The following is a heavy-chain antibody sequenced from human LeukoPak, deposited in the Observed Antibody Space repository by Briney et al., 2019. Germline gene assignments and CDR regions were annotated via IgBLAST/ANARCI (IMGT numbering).Heavy chain of an antibody. V-gene: IGHV4-34*01. CDR2: INHSGST. CDR1: GGSISSYY. Sequence: PSETLSLTCTVSGGSISSYYWSWIRQPPGKGLEWIGEINHSGSTDYNPSLKSRVTISVDTSKNQFSLKLSSVTAADTAVYYCARDSPGTIRDGYNYPFDYWGQGTLVTVSS. J-gene: IGHJ4*02. D-gene: IGHD5-24*01. CDR3: ARDSPGTIRDGYNYPFDY.